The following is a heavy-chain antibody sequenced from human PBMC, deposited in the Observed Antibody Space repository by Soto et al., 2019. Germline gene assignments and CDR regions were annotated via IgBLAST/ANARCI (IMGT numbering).Heavy chain of an antibody. CDR1: GYTFTSYD. V-gene: IGHV1-8*01. D-gene: IGHD1-1*01. Sequence: ASVKVSCKASGYTFTSYDINWVRQAPGQGLEWVGWINPTSEYTAHAQKFQGRVTLTREISTATAYMELSSLTSEDTAVYFCASQVHPGYPSDWGPGTQVTVSS. CDR2: INPTSEYT. CDR3: ASQVHPGYPSD. J-gene: IGHJ4*02.